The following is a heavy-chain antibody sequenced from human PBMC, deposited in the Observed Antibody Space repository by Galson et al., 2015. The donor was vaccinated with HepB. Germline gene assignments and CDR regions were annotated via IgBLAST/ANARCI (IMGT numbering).Heavy chain of an antibody. D-gene: IGHD3-10*01. Sequence: SVKVSCKASGYTFTGYYMHWVRQAPGQGLEWMGRINPNSGGTNYAQKFQGRVTMTRDTSISTAYMEQSRLRSDDTAVYYCARVRKRAMVQGFDPWGQGTLVTVSS. CDR1: GYTFTGYY. J-gene: IGHJ5*02. CDR3: ARVRKRAMVQGFDP. V-gene: IGHV1-2*06. CDR2: INPNSGGT.